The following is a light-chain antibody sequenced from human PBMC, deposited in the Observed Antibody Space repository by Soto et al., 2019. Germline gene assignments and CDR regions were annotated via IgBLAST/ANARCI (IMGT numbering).Light chain of an antibody. V-gene: IGKV1-5*01. CDR1: QSIDRW. Sequence: DIPMNQAPSTLHTSLVYTGTITFRASQSIDRWLAWYQQRPGKAPKILIYHASSLETGVPSRFSGSGSGTEFTLTISSLQPDDFATYYCQQYNSYSRKFGQGTKVDI. CDR2: HAS. CDR3: QQYNSYSRK. J-gene: IGKJ1*01.